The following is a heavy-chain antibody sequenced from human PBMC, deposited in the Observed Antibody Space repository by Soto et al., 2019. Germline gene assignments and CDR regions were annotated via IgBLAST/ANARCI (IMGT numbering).Heavy chain of an antibody. CDR3: ARDDRGGYDQEYFQH. CDR1: GFTFSDYY. Sequence: GGSLRLSCAASGFTFSDYYMSWIRQAPGKGLEWVSYISSSGSTIYYADSVKGRFTISRDNAKNSLYLQMNSLRAEDTAVYYCARDDRGGYDQEYFQHWGQGTLVTVSS. J-gene: IGHJ1*01. D-gene: IGHD5-12*01. V-gene: IGHV3-11*01. CDR2: ISSSGSTI.